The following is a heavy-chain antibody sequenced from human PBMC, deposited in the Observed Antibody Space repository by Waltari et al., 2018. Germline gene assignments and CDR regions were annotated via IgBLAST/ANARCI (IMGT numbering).Heavy chain of an antibody. CDR2: IYHSGST. V-gene: IGHV4-38-2*01. J-gene: IGHJ4*02. CDR1: GYSISSGYY. Sequence: QVQLQESGPGLVKPSETLSLTCAVPGYSISSGYYWGWIRQPPGKGLEWIGSIYHSGSTYYNPSLKCRVTISVDTSKNQFSLKLSSVTAADTAVYYCARISGGGEWELPDYWGQGTLVTVSS. CDR3: ARISGGGEWELPDY. D-gene: IGHD1-26*01.